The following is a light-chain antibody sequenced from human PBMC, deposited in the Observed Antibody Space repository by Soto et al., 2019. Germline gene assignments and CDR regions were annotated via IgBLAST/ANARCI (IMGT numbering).Light chain of an antibody. CDR1: SSDVGGYNY. V-gene: IGLV2-14*01. CDR3: FSYTTSSTLV. J-gene: IGLJ3*02. CDR2: EVS. Sequence: QSALTQPASVSGSPGQSITISCTGTSSDVGGYNYVSWYQQHPAKAPKLMIYEVSNRPSGVSHRFSGSKSDNTASLTISGLQADDEADYYCFSYTTSSTLVFGGGTKLTVL.